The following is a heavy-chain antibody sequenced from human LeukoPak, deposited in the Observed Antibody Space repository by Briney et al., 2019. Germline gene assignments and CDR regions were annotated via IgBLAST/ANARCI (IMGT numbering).Heavy chain of an antibody. Sequence: GGSLRLSCAASGFSVTTNHMGWVRQAPGRGLEWVSHLYRNGNTDYADSVEGRFTISRDSSNNILFLQMNNLRADDSAVYYCARVLGTTDYFDYWGQGTLVVVSS. J-gene: IGHJ4*02. CDR1: GFSVTTNH. V-gene: IGHV3-53*01. CDR3: ARVLGTTDYFDY. CDR2: LYRNGNT. D-gene: IGHD4-17*01.